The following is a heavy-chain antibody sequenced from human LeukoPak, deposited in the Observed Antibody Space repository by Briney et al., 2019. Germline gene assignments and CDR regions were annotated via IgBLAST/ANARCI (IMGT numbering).Heavy chain of an antibody. CDR1: GGTFSSYA. Sequence: GASVEVSCKASGGTFSSYAISWVRQAPGQGLEWMGRIIPILGIANYAQKFQGRVTITADKSTSTAYMELSSLRSEDTAVYYCARDEEGPIDYWGQGTLVTVSS. CDR3: ARDEEGPIDY. V-gene: IGHV1-69*04. J-gene: IGHJ4*02. CDR2: IIPILGIA.